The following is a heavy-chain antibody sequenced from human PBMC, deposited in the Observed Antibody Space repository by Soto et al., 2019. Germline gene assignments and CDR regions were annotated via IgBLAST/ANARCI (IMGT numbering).Heavy chain of an antibody. J-gene: IGHJ5*02. Sequence: ASVKVSCKASGYTFTSYAMHWVRQAPGQRLEWMGWINAGNGGTNYAQKFQGWVTMTRDTSISTAYMELSRLRSDDTAVYYCARDGGCRDGYTVGCNWFDPWGQGTLVTVSS. CDR3: ARDGGCRDGYTVGCNWFDP. V-gene: IGHV1-2*04. CDR2: INAGNGGT. D-gene: IGHD5-12*01. CDR1: GYTFTSYA.